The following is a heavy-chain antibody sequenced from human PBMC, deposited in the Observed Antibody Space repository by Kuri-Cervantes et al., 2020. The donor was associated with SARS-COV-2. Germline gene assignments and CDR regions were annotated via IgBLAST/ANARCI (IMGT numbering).Heavy chain of an antibody. CDR2: ISYDGINK. CDR3: ARDRVGVHDY. CDR1: GFTFSSYA. V-gene: IGHV3-30-3*01. D-gene: IGHD2-21*01. Sequence: GGSLRLSCAASGFTFSSYAIHWVRQAPGKGLEWVAIISYDGINKSYADSVKGRFTISRDNSNNTLYLQMNSPRVEDTAVYYCARDRVGVHDYWGQGTLVTVSS. J-gene: IGHJ4*02.